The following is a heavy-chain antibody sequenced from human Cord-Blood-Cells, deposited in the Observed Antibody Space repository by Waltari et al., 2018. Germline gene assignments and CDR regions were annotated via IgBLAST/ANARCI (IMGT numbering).Heavy chain of an antibody. CDR1: GGSISSHY. CDR3: ARDMSSGYYGAFDI. CDR2: SYYSGST. V-gene: IGHV4-59*11. Sequence: QVQLQESGPGLVKPSETLSLTCTVSGGSISSHYWSWIRQPPGKGLEWIGYSYYSGSTNYNPSLKSRVTISVDTAKNQFSLKLSSVTAADTAVYYWARDMSSGYYGAFDIWGQGTMVTVSS. D-gene: IGHD3-22*01. J-gene: IGHJ3*02.